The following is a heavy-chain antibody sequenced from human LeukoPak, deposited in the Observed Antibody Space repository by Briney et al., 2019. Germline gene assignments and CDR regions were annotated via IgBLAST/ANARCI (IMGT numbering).Heavy chain of an antibody. Sequence: GESLKISCKGSGYSFPNYWIAWVRQMPGKGLEWMGIIYVGDSDTKYSPSFQGQVTFSADKSLSTAYLQWSSLKASDTAIYYCARHVGITSASDYWGQGTLVTVSS. CDR2: IYVGDSDT. V-gene: IGHV5-51*01. D-gene: IGHD1-26*01. J-gene: IGHJ4*02. CDR1: GYSFPNYW. CDR3: ARHVGITSASDY.